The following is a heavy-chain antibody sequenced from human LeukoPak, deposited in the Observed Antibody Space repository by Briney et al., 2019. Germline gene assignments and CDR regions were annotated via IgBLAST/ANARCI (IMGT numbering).Heavy chain of an antibody. Sequence: GGSLRLSCAASGFKFDAYAIHWVRQPPGKGLEWVSIISWNGGFMDYADSVKGRFTISRDNAKNSLYLQMNSLRDEDTAVYFCAREFFGAMFDYWGQGALVTVSS. CDR2: ISWNGGFM. CDR1: GFKFDAYA. D-gene: IGHD4/OR15-4a*01. CDR3: AREFFGAMFDY. V-gene: IGHV3-9*01. J-gene: IGHJ4*02.